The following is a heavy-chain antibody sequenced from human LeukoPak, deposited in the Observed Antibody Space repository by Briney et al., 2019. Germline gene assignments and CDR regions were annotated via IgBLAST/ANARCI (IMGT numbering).Heavy chain of an antibody. CDR3: ARLPNLRGYYYYMDV. V-gene: IGHV3-21*01. CDR1: GFTFSSYS. Sequence: GGSLRLSCAASGFTFSSYSMNWVRQAPGKGLEWVSFISTSSIYIYYADSLKGRFTISRDNARNSLYLEMNSLRVEDTAVYYCARLPNLRGYYYYMDVWGKGTTVTISS. J-gene: IGHJ6*03. CDR2: ISTSSIYI.